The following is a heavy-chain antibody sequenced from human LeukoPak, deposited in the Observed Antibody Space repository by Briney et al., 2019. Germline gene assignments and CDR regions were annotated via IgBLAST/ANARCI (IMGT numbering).Heavy chain of an antibody. J-gene: IGHJ4*02. Sequence: SETLSLTCTVSSGSISTSNYYWGWVRQPPGKALEWIGNIFYSGSTYYSPSLKSRVTISVDTSKNQFSLKLSSVTAADTAVYYCARGRYDYVWGSYRYTGIYDYWGQGTLVTVSS. CDR1: SGSISTSNYY. CDR2: IFYSGST. V-gene: IGHV4-39*07. CDR3: ARGRYDYVWGSYRYTGIYDY. D-gene: IGHD3-16*02.